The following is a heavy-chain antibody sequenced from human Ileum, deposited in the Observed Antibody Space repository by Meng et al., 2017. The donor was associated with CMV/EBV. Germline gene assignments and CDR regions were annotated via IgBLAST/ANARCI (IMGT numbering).Heavy chain of an antibody. CDR2: IYTSGST. CDR1: GDSIFGYY. CDR3: ARGATSSSYYFDY. J-gene: IGHJ4*01. D-gene: IGHD6-6*01. V-gene: IGHV4-4*07. Sequence: QGQLQESGPGLVKPSETLSLTCTGSGDSIFGYYWSWIRQPAGKRLEWIGRIYTSGSTNYNPSLKSRVTVSVDTSKNQFSLKLSSVTAADTAVYYCARGATSSSYYFDYWGQGTLVTVSS.